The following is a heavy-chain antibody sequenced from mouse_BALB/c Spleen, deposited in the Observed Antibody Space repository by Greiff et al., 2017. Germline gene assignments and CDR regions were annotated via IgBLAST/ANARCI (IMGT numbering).Heavy chain of an antibody. D-gene: IGHD2-1*01. V-gene: IGHV5-6-5*01. Sequence: EVKLMESGGGLVKPGGSLKLSCAASGFTFSSYAMSWVRQTPEKRLEWVASISSGGSTYYPDSVKGRFTISRDNARNILYLQMSSLRSEDTAMYYCASFYYGNLAWFAYWGQGTLVTVSA. CDR1: GFTFSSYA. CDR3: ASFYYGNLAWFAY. CDR2: ISSGGST. J-gene: IGHJ3*01.